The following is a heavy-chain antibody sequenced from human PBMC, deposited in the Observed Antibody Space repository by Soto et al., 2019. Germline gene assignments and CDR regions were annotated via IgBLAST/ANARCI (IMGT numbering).Heavy chain of an antibody. D-gene: IGHD6-13*01. CDR1: GYTFTSYG. V-gene: IGHV1-18*01. CDR2: ISAYNGNT. J-gene: IGHJ6*02. CDR3: AREGEQQLAHYYYGMDV. Sequence: QVQLVQSGAEVKKPGASVKVSCKASGYTFTSYGISWVRQAPGQGLEGMGWISAYNGNTNYAQKLQGRVTMTTDPSTSTAYMELRSLRSDDTAVYYCAREGEQQLAHYYYGMDVWGQGTTVTVSS.